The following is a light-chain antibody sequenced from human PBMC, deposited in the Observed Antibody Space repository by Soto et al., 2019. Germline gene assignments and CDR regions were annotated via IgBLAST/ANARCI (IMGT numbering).Light chain of an antibody. Sequence: DIQMTQSPSTLSASIGDRVIITCRASQSISNWLAWYQQKPGKAPKVLISRASTLEGGVPSSFSGSGSGTEFTLAITSLQPDDLATYDCQQYNRYPLSFGPGTKVDIK. V-gene: IGKV1-5*03. CDR3: QQYNRYPLS. CDR1: QSISNW. J-gene: IGKJ3*01. CDR2: RAS.